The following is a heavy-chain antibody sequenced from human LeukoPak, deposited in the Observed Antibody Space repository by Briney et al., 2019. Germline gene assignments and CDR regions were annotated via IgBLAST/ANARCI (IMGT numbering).Heavy chain of an antibody. V-gene: IGHV3-21*01. D-gene: IGHD4-17*01. J-gene: IGHJ3*02. Sequence: GSLRLSCAASGFPFSSYSMNWVRQASGKGLEWVSSISSSSSYIYYADSVKGRFTISRDNAKNSLYLQMNSLRAEDTAVYYCARDGEYGDLRGDAFDIWGQGTMVTVSS. CDR3: ARDGEYGDLRGDAFDI. CDR2: ISSSSSYI. CDR1: GFPFSSYS.